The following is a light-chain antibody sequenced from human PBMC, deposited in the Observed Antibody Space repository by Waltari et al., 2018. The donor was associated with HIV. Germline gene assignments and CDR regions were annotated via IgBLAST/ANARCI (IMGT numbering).Light chain of an antibody. CDR2: QAS. J-gene: IGLJ3*02. CDR1: KLEDKY. Sequence: SYALTQQRSVSVSPGQTASTTCSGDKLEDKYACWYKQKPGQSPVLGTYQASKRPSGTPERFSGSKSGNTATLTISGTQAMDEADYYCQAWDSSSWVFGGGTKLTVL. V-gene: IGLV3-1*01. CDR3: QAWDSSSWV.